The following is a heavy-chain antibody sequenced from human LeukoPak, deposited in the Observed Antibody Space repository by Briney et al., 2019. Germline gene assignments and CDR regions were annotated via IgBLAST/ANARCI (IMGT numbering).Heavy chain of an antibody. J-gene: IGHJ4*02. CDR3: ATESAYDFWSGYPPGFDY. CDR2: FDPEDGET. V-gene: IGHV1-24*01. D-gene: IGHD3-3*01. CDR1: GYTLTELS. Sequence: ASVKVSCKVSGYTLTELSMHWVRQAPGKGLEWMGGFDPEDGETIYAQKFQGRVTMTEDTSTDTAYMELSSLRSEDTAVYYCATESAYDFWSGYPPGFDYWGQGTLVTVSS.